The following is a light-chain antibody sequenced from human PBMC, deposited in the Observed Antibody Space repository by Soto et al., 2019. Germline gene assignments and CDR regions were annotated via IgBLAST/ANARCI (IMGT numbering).Light chain of an antibody. CDR1: LRISNY. CDR2: APP. V-gene: IGKV1-27*01. Sequence: DIQITQSPSSLSASVRDRVTITCRARLRISNYLAWYKQKPGKIRNLLIYAPPTLQAGVPSRFSGSGSGTDFTLTISSLQPEDVAAYYCQKYNSAPLTFGGATKVDIK. CDR3: QKYNSAPLT. J-gene: IGKJ4*01.